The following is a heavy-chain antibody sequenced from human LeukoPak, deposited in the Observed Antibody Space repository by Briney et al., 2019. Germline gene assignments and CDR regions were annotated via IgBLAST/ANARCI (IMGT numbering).Heavy chain of an antibody. J-gene: IGHJ4*02. Sequence: PSQTLSLTCSVSGGSISSGDYYWSWIRQPPGRGLEWVGYIYYSGRTYYSPSLMSRVTISIDTSKNQFSLKLSSVTDADTAVYYCARGRFYGPADYWGQGTLLTVSS. CDR3: ARGRFYGPADY. CDR2: IYYSGRT. CDR1: GGSISSGDYY. D-gene: IGHD2/OR15-2a*01. V-gene: IGHV4-30-4*01.